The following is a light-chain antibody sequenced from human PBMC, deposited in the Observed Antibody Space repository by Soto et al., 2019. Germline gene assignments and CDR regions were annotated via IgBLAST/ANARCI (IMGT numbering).Light chain of an antibody. CDR3: QQYDTSPGT. J-gene: IGKJ1*01. V-gene: IGKV3-20*01. CDR1: QSLGTNY. CDR2: DVS. Sequence: EIVLTQSPGTLSLSPGERATLACGTSQSLGTNYLAWYQQKPGQAPRLLIYDVSTRATGIPYRFSGSVSGADFTLSISRLEPEDFALYFCQQYDTSPGTFGQGTNVDIK.